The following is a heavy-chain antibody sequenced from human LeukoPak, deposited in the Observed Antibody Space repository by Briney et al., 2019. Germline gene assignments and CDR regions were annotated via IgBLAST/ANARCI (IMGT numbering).Heavy chain of an antibody. J-gene: IGHJ4*02. CDR1: GFTFSSYW. CDR3: ARGGDYGGDSWYY. CDR2: IKQDGSEK. V-gene: IGHV3-7*05. D-gene: IGHD4-23*01. Sequence: GGSLRLSCAASGFTFSSYWMSWDRQAPGRGLEWVANIKQDGSEKYYVDSVKGRFTISRDNAKNSLYLQMNSLRAEDTAVYYCARGGDYGGDSWYYWGQGTLVTVSS.